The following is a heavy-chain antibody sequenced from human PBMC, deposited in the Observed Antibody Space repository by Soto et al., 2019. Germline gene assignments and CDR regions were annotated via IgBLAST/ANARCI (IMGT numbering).Heavy chain of an antibody. CDR1: GFPFSSYA. J-gene: IGHJ4*02. CDR3: AIDLVEVAANHGNFDY. D-gene: IGHD2-15*01. CDR2: ISYDGSNK. V-gene: IGHV3-30-3*01. Sequence: QVQLVESGGGVVQPGRSLRLSCAASGFPFSSYAMHWVRQAPGKGLEWVAVISYDGSNKYYADSVKGLFTISRDNSKNALYLRINTLIAEDTGVYYRAIDLVEVAANHGNFDYWGQGTLVTVSS.